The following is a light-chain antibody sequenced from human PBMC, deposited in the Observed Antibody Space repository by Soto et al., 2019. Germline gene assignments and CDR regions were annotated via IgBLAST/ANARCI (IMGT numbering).Light chain of an antibody. CDR2: DVS. Sequence: QSALTQPASVAGSPGQSITISCTGITSDIDSHNFVSWYQQHPGKAPKLMIYDVSYRPSGVSYLFSGSKSGNTASLTLSGLQAEDEADYSCSSYASSTPVVLGGGTKVTVL. CDR1: TSDIDSHNF. J-gene: IGLJ3*02. CDR3: SSYASSTPVV. V-gene: IGLV2-14*03.